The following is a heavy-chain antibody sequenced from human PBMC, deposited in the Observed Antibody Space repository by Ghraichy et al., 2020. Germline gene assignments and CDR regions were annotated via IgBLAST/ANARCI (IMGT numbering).Heavy chain of an antibody. D-gene: IGHD5-24*01. Sequence: GGSLRLSCAASGFIFSQYEMHWVRQAPGEGLEWITHIRGDGVNRFNADSVKGRFTISRDSAKNSMYLQMNSLRAEDTAVYYCVRETREGGDGLFDYWGQGTLVTGSS. CDR2: IRGDGVNR. CDR3: VRETREGGDGLFDY. V-gene: IGHV3-48*03. CDR1: GFIFSQYE. J-gene: IGHJ4*02.